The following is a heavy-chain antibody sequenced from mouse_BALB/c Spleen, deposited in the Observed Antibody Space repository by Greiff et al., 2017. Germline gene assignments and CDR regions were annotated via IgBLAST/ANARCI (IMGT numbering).Heavy chain of an antibody. CDR3: AVYGSSYDYAMDY. CDR2: IDPANGNT. V-gene: IGHV14-3*02. CDR1: GFNIKDTY. J-gene: IGHJ4*01. Sequence: EVQLQQSGAELVKPGASVKLSCTASGFNIKDTYMHWVKQRPEQGLEWIGRIDPANGNTKYDPKFQGKVTITADTSSNTAYLQLSSLTSEDTAVYYCAVYGSSYDYAMDYWGQGTSVTVSS. D-gene: IGHD1-1*01.